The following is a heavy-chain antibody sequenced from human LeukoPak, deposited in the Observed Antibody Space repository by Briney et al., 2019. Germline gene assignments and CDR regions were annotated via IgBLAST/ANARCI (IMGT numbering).Heavy chain of an antibody. Sequence: SETLSLSCAVYGGSLSGYYWSWIRQPPGKGLEWIGEMNHSGGTKYNPSLKSRVTISVDTSNNQFSLNLTSVAAADTAVYYCARDAIFGVNSNWFDPWGQGTLVTVSS. CDR3: ARDAIFGVNSNWFDP. V-gene: IGHV4-34*01. CDR1: GGSLSGYY. D-gene: IGHD3-3*01. J-gene: IGHJ5*02. CDR2: MNHSGGT.